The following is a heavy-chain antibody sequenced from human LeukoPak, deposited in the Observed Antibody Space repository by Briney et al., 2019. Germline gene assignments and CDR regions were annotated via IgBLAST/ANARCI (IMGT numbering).Heavy chain of an antibody. V-gene: IGHV3-53*01. Sequence: GGSLRLSCAASGFTVSSNFMSWVRQAPGKGLEWVSVIYSGGDTYYADSVKGRFTISRDSSKNTLYLQMNSLRAEDTAVYYCARDIGGIFDSWGQGTLVPVSS. CDR3: ARDIGGIFDS. CDR1: GFTVSSNF. D-gene: IGHD1-26*01. J-gene: IGHJ4*02. CDR2: IYSGGDT.